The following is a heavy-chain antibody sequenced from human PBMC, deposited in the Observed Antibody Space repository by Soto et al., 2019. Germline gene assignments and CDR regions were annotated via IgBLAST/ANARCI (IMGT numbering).Heavy chain of an antibody. CDR2: INPDNGNT. Sequence: QVQLVQSGAEVRKPGASVNISCRASGFSFSDNLINWVRQAPGQSLEWMGWINPDNGNTRYSQTFKGRVTISRHSSASIAYVEVSDLTSEDMAVYYCARDILSVGPRANDAFDVWGQGTMVTVSS. V-gene: IGHV1-3*01. CDR3: ARDILSVGPRANDAFDV. D-gene: IGHD2-8*02. CDR1: GFSFSDNL. J-gene: IGHJ3*01.